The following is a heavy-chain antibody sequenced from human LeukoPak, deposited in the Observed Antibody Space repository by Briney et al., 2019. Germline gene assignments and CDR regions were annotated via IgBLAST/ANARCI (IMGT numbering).Heavy chain of an antibody. Sequence: PGGSLRLSCAASGFTFSSYSMNWVRQAPGKGLEWVSSISSSSSYIYYADSVKGRFTISRDNAKNSLYLQMNSLRAEDTAVYYCLGYCSGGSCPTVDAWGKGTTVTVSS. V-gene: IGHV3-21*01. J-gene: IGHJ6*04. CDR1: GFTFSSYS. CDR3: LGYCSGGSCPTVDA. D-gene: IGHD2-15*01. CDR2: ISSSSSYI.